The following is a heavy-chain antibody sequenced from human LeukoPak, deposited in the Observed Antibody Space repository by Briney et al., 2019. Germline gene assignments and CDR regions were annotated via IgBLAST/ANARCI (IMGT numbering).Heavy chain of an antibody. D-gene: IGHD6-19*01. V-gene: IGHV1-46*01. J-gene: IGHJ4*02. Sequence: ASVKVSCKASGYTFTTYYIHWVRQAPGQGLEWMGRINLSGGTTTYAQKFQGRVTMTRDTSTSTVHMELSSLRSEDTAAYYCASHSSGWQQTYLDYWGQGTLVTVSS. CDR1: GYTFTTYY. CDR3: ASHSSGWQQTYLDY. CDR2: INLSGGTT.